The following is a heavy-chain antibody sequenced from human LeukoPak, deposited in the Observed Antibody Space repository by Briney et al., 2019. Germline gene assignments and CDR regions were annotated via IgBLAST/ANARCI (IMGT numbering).Heavy chain of an antibody. Sequence: GGSLRRYCAASGFTVSSNYMSWVRQAPGKGLEWVSVIYSGGSTYYADSVKGRFTISRHNSKNTLYLQMNSLRAEDTAVYYCARVRRSTSWSFDPWGQGTLVTVSS. J-gene: IGHJ5*02. CDR2: IYSGGST. CDR3: ARVRRSTSWSFDP. CDR1: GFTVSSNY. V-gene: IGHV3-53*04. D-gene: IGHD2-2*01.